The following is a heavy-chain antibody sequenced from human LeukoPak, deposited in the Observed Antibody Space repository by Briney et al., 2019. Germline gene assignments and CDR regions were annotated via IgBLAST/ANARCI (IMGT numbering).Heavy chain of an antibody. V-gene: IGHV3-7*01. J-gene: IGHJ4*01. CDR1: GFTFTDYW. Sequence: GGPLRLSCAVSGFTFTDYWMNWVRQAPGKGLEWVASIRQDGGEKSYVDSVKGRFTISRDNTKSSLYLQINSLRAEDTAVYHCARDGTAAGLYFDLWGQGTLVTVSS. CDR2: IRQDGGEK. D-gene: IGHD6-13*01. CDR3: ARDGTAAGLYFDL.